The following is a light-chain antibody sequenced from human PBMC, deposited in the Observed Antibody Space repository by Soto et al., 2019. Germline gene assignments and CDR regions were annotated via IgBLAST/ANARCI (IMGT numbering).Light chain of an antibody. J-gene: IGKJ2*01. V-gene: IGKV3-20*01. Sequence: EIVLTQSPGTLSLSPGERATLSCRASQSVSSYYLAWYQQKPGQAPRLLIYAASSRATGIPDRFSGSGSGTAFTLTISRLEPEDFAVYYCQQYGSSPTFGQGTKLEIK. CDR3: QQYGSSPT. CDR1: QSVSSYY. CDR2: AAS.